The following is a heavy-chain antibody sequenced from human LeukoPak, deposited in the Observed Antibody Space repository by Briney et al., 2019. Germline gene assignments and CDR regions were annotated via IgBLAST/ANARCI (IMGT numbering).Heavy chain of an antibody. CDR3: ARVRTMIVVVINNWFDP. CDR1: GYTFTSYG. J-gene: IGHJ5*02. Sequence: ASVTVSCKASGYTFTSYGISWVRQAPGQGLEWMGWISAYNGNTNYAQKLQGRVTMTTDTSTSTAYMELRSLRSDDTAVYYCARVRTMIVVVINNWFDPWGQGTLATVSS. V-gene: IGHV1-18*01. CDR2: ISAYNGNT. D-gene: IGHD3-22*01.